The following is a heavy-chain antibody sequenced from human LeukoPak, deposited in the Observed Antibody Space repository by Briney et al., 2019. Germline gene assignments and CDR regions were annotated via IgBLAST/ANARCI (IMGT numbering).Heavy chain of an antibody. CDR1: GFIFTGYY. J-gene: IGHJ5*02. D-gene: IGHD6-13*01. Sequence: ASVKVSCKTSGFIFTGYYMHWVRQAPGQGLEWMGIINPSGGSTSYAQKFQGRVTMTRDTSTSTVYMELSSLRSEDTAVYYCARLGIAAAAWGQGTLVTVSS. V-gene: IGHV1-46*01. CDR2: INPSGGST. CDR3: ARLGIAAAA.